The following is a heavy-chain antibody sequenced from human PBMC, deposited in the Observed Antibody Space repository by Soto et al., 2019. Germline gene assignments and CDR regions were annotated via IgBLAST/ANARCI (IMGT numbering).Heavy chain of an antibody. D-gene: IGHD1-7*01. CDR3: VKESLGGTTLDY. V-gene: IGHV3-23*01. CDR1: GFTFSSCG. Sequence: QPGGSLRLSCAVSGFTFSSCGMSWVRQAPGKGLEWVSAIGGSTSTTSYASHADSVKGRFTISRDNSKNTLYLQMDSLRADDSALYYCVKESLGGTTLDYWGQGTLVTVSS. CDR2: IGGSTSTT. J-gene: IGHJ4*02.